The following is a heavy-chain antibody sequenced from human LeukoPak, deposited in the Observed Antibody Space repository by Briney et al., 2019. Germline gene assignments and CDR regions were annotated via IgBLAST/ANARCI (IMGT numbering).Heavy chain of an antibody. J-gene: IGHJ4*02. CDR1: GFTFSSYG. V-gene: IGHV3-30*18. CDR3: AKDSSVWVVGAISFFDY. Sequence: HTGGSLRLSCAASGFTFSSYGMHWVRQAPGKGLEWVAAISYDGSTKYYADSVKGRFTSSRDNSKNTLYLQMNSLRPEDTAVYYCAKDSSVWVVGAISFFDYWGQGTLVTVSS. D-gene: IGHD1-26*01. CDR2: ISYDGSTK.